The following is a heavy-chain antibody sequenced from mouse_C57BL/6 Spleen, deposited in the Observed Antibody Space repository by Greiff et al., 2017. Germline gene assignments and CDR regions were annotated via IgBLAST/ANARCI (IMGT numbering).Heavy chain of an antibody. CDR2: INPSSGYT. CDR1: GYTFTSYT. Sequence: VQLQQSGAELARPGASVKMSCKASGYTFTSYTMHWVKQRPGQGLEWIGYINPSSGYTKYNQKFKDKATLTADKSSSTAYMQLSSLTSEDSAVXYCAREGDYYGSSPWFAYWGQGTLVTVSA. V-gene: IGHV1-4*01. CDR3: AREGDYYGSSPWFAY. D-gene: IGHD1-1*01. J-gene: IGHJ3*01.